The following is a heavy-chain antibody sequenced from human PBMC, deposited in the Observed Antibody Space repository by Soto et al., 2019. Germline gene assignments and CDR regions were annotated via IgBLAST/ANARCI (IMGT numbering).Heavy chain of an antibody. J-gene: IGHJ6*02. CDR1: GYTFTGYY. CDR3: ATSIVGATYYYYGMDI. V-gene: IGHV1-2*04. Sequence: GAPVKVSCKASGYTFTGYYMHWVRQAPGQGLEWMGWINPNSGGTNYAQKFQGWVTMTRDTSISTAYMELSRLRSDDTAVYYCATSIVGATYYYYGMDIWYQGTTVTVSS. D-gene: IGHD1-26*01. CDR2: INPNSGGT.